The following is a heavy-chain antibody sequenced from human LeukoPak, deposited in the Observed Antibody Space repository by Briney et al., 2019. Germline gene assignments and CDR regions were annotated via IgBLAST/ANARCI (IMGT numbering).Heavy chain of an antibody. V-gene: IGHV1-2*02. Sequence: ASVKVSCKASGYTFTGYYMHWVRQAPGQGLEWMGWINPNSGGTNYAQKFQGRVTMTRDTSISTAYMELSRLGSDDTAVYYCARETVVVQNAFDIWGQGTMVTVSS. CDR2: INPNSGGT. J-gene: IGHJ3*02. D-gene: IGHD2-2*01. CDR3: ARETVVVQNAFDI. CDR1: GYTFTGYY.